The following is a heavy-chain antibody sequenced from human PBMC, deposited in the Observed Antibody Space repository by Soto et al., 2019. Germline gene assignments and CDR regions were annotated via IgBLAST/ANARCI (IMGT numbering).Heavy chain of an antibody. D-gene: IGHD3-22*01. CDR3: ARGGGGYDSSCYAVWYFDY. J-gene: IGHJ4*02. CDR1: GYTFPSYG. Sequence: QVQLVQSGAEVKKPGASVKVSCKASGYTFPSYGISWVRQAPGQGLEWMGWIKTHSGNTNYAQKIKGRVTMTTDTSTSTAYLELRSLRSDDTAVYYCARGGGGYDSSCYAVWYFDYWGQGTLVTVSS. V-gene: IGHV1-18*01. CDR2: IKTHSGNT.